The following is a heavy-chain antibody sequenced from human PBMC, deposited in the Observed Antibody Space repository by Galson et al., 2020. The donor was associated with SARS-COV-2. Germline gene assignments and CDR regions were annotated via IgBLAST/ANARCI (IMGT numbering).Heavy chain of an antibody. J-gene: IGHJ6*02. CDR3: ARERYSSSWDYYGMDV. CDR1: GGSISSYY. D-gene: IGHD6-13*01. Sequence: SATMSLTCTVSGGSISSYYWSWIRQPPGKGLEWIGNIYYRGSTNYNPSLKSRVTISVDTSKNHFSLKLSSVTAADTAVYYCARERYSSSWDYYGMDVWGQGTTVTVSS. V-gene: IGHV4-59*01. CDR2: IYYRGST.